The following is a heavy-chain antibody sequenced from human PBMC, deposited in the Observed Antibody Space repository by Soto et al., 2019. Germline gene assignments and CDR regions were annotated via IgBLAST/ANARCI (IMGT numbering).Heavy chain of an antibody. CDR3: AREREYSYGYAGQAYNWFDP. V-gene: IGHV1-2*04. J-gene: IGHJ5*02. D-gene: IGHD5-18*01. CDR2: INPNSGGT. CDR1: GYTFTGYY. Sequence: ASVKVSCKASGYTFTGYYMHWVRQAPGQGLEWMGWINPNSGGTNYAQKFQGWVTMTRDTSISTAYMELSRLRSDDTAVYYCAREREYSYGYAGQAYNWFDPWGQRTLVTVSS.